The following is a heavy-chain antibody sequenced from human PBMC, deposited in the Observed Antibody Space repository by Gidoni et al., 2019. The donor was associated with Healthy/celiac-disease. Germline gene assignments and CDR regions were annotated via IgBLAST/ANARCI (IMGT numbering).Heavy chain of an antibody. V-gene: IGHV3-23*04. CDR1: GSTFRSYA. CDR3: AKDNSGSYYSGIDY. CDR2: ISGRGGST. Sequence: EVQLVESGGGLVQPGGSLRLSCSASGSTFRSYAMSWVRQAPGKGLECVSAISGRGGSTYYADSVKGRFTIARDNSKNTLYLQMNSLRAEDTAVYYCAKDNSGSYYSGIDYWGQGTLVTVSS. J-gene: IGHJ4*02. D-gene: IGHD1-26*01.